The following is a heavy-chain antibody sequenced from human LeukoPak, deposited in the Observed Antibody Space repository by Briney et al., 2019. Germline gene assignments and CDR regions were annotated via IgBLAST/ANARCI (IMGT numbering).Heavy chain of an antibody. V-gene: IGHV3-48*03. J-gene: IGHJ3*02. CDR1: GFTFSSYA. D-gene: IGHD3-10*01. Sequence: PGGSLRLSCAASGFTFSSYAMSWVRQAPGKGLEWVSYISSSGSTIYYADSVKGRFTISRDNAKNSLYLQMNSLRAEDTAVYYCARDQPYGSGSYYNAAFDIWGQGTMVTVSS. CDR2: ISSSGSTI. CDR3: ARDQPYGSGSYYNAAFDI.